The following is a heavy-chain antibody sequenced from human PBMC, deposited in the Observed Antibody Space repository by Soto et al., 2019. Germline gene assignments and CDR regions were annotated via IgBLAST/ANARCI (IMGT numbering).Heavy chain of an antibody. CDR2: ISGHNGNT. D-gene: IGHD5-18*01. J-gene: IGHJ4*02. V-gene: IGHV1-18*04. CDR3: ARGPRQLWLFLPFDY. CDR1: GYSFTSYG. Sequence: GASVKVSCKASGYSFTSYGISWVRQAPGQGPEWMGWISGHNGNTNHPQSLQGRVTMTTDTSTSTAYMELRSLRSDDTAVYYCARGPRQLWLFLPFDYWGQGTLVTVSS.